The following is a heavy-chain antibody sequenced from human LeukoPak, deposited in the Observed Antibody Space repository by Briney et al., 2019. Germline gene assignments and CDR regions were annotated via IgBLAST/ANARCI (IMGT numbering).Heavy chain of an antibody. D-gene: IGHD3-10*01. J-gene: IGHJ4*02. CDR3: AKGKWFGELLGIDY. Sequence: GGSLRLSCAASGFTFSSYGMHWVRQAPGKGLEWVAVISYDGSNKYYADSVKGRFTLSRDNSKNALYLQMTSLRAEDSAVYYCAKGKWFGELLGIDYWGQGTLVTVFS. CDR1: GFTFSSYG. CDR2: ISYDGSNK. V-gene: IGHV3-30*18.